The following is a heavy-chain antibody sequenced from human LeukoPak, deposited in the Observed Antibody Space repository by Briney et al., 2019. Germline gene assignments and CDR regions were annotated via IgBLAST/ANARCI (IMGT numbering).Heavy chain of an antibody. CDR2: IWYDGSNK. D-gene: IGHD2-8*01. J-gene: IGHJ3*02. CDR1: GFTFSSYG. Sequence: QPGRSLRLSCAASGFTFSSYGMHWVRQAPGKGLEWVAVIWYDGSNKYDADSVKGRFTISRDNSKNTLNLQMSSLRPEDTAVYYCATELIGPAENDAFDIWGQGTMVTVSS. V-gene: IGHV3-33*01. CDR3: ATELIGPAENDAFDI.